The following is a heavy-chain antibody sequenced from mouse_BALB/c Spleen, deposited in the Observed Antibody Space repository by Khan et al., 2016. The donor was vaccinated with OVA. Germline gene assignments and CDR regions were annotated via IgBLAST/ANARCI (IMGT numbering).Heavy chain of an antibody. CDR3: TRLAYYYDSEGFAY. J-gene: IGHJ3*01. CDR2: ISTGGSYT. CDR1: GFTFSTFG. D-gene: IGHD1-1*01. Sequence: EVALVESGGDLVKPGGSLKLSCAASGFTFSTFGMSWVRQTPDKMLEWVATISTGGSYTYYPDIVKGRFIISRDNAKNTLDLQMRSLKSEDTAMYYCTRLAYYYDSEGFAYWGQGTLVTVSA. V-gene: IGHV5-6*01.